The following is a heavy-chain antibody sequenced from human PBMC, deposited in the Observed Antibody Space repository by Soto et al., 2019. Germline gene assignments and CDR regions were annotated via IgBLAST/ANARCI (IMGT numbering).Heavy chain of an antibody. D-gene: IGHD3-10*01. CDR2: ISAYNGNT. V-gene: IGHV1-18*01. CDR3: GREGGGGLLWFGDNYYGMDV. Sequence: QVQLVQSGAEVKKPGASVKVSCKASGYTFTSYGISWVRQAPGQGLEWMGWISAYNGNTNYAQKLQGRVTMTTDTSTSTAYMGGGGLRSDGTAVYYCGREGGGGLLWFGDNYYGMDVWGQGTTVTVSS. CDR1: GYTFTSYG. J-gene: IGHJ6*02.